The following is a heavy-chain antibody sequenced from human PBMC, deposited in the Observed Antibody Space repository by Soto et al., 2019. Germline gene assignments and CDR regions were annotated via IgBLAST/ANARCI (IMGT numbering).Heavy chain of an antibody. V-gene: IGHV3-23*01. CDR2: ISAGGGRT. CDR3: TKGYYYDTCGYFDS. J-gene: IGHJ4*02. D-gene: IGHD3-22*01. CDR1: GFTFSSYA. Sequence: GGSLRLSCAASGFTFSSYAMGWVHQAPGKGLELVSTISAGGGRTYYADSVKGRFTISRDNSKNTPYLQMNSLRAEDTAVYYCTKGYYYDTCGYFDSWGQGTLVTVSS.